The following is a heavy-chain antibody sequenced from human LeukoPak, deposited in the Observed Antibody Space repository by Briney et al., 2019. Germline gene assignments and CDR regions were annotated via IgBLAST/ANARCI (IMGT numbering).Heavy chain of an antibody. V-gene: IGHV1-3*01. CDR3: ARDRGTMVRGSRWFDP. D-gene: IGHD3-10*01. Sequence: ASVKVSCKASGYTFTSYAMHLVRQAPGQRLEWMGWINAGNGNTKYSQKFQGRVTITRDTSASTAYMELSSLRSEDTAVYYCARDRGTMVRGSRWFDPWGQGTLVTVSS. J-gene: IGHJ5*02. CDR2: INAGNGNT. CDR1: GYTFTSYA.